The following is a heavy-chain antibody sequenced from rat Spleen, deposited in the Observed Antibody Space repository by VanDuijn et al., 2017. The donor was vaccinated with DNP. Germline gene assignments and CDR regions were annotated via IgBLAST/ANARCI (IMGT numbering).Heavy chain of an antibody. CDR2: ITSSGGDS. D-gene: IGHD1-12*01. V-gene: IGHV5-31*01. Sequence: EVQLVESGGGLVQPGRSLKLSCVASGFTFNNYWMTWIRQVPGKGLEWVASITSSGGDSYYPDSVKGRFTISRDNGQNTLYLQMNSLRSEDTATYYCARAGARYALDAWGQGTSVTVSS. CDR3: ARAGARYALDA. CDR1: GFTFNNYW. J-gene: IGHJ4*01.